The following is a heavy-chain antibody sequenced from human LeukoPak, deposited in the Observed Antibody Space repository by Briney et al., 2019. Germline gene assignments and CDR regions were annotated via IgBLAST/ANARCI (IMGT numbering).Heavy chain of an antibody. CDR2: ISTSSSYI. D-gene: IGHD2/OR15-2a*01. J-gene: IGHJ4*02. Sequence: GGSLRLSCAASGFTFNTYSMSWVRQAPGKGLEWVSSISTSSSYIYYADSVKGRFTISRDNAKNTLYLQMNSLRAEDTAVYYCARDWFHAIDYWGQGTLVTVSS. CDR1: GFTFNTYS. V-gene: IGHV3-21*01. CDR3: ARDWFHAIDY.